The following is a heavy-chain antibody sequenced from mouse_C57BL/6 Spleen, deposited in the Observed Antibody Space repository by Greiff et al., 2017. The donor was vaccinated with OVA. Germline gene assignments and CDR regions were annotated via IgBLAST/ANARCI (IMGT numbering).Heavy chain of an antibody. CDR2: FYPGSGSI. CDR3: ARHEEGSYSRGYFDV. D-gene: IGHD2-12*01. Sequence: VQRVESGAELVKPGASVKLSCKASGYTFTEYTIHWVKQRSGQGLEWIGWFYPGSGSIKYNEKFKDKATLTADKSSSTVYMELSRLTSEDSAVYFCARHEEGSYSRGYFDVWGTGTTVTVSS. CDR1: GYTFTEYT. J-gene: IGHJ1*03. V-gene: IGHV1-62-2*01.